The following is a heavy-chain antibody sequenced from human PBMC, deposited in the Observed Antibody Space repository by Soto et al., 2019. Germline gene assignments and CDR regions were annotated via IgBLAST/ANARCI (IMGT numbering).Heavy chain of an antibody. Sequence: SETLSLTCAVYGGSFSGYYWSWIRQPPGKGLEWIGEINHSGSTNYNPSLKSRVTISVDTSKNQFSLKLSSVTAADTAVYYCARSRGVLARDIVATIFDYWGQGTLVTVSS. CDR3: ARSRGVLARDIVATIFDY. V-gene: IGHV4-34*01. J-gene: IGHJ4*02. CDR2: INHSGST. D-gene: IGHD5-12*01. CDR1: GGSFSGYY.